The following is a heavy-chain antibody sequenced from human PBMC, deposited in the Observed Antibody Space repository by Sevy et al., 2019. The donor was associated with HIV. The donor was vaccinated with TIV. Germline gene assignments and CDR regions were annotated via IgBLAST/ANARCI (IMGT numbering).Heavy chain of an antibody. CDR3: ARDIDSSGYSYAFDL. D-gene: IGHD3-22*01. CDR1: GFIFSNYE. CDR2: ISPSGHAI. V-gene: IGHV3-48*03. Sequence: GGSLRLSCKASGFIFSNYEMNWVRQAPGKGLEWVSYISPSGHAIYYADSVKGQFTVSRDNAKNSLYLQMNSLRGDDTALYYCARDIDSSGYSYAFDLWGQGTMVTVSS. J-gene: IGHJ3*01.